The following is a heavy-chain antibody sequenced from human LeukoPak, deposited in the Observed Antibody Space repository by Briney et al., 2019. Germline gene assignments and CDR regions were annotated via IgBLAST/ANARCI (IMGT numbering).Heavy chain of an antibody. Sequence: SETLSLTCTVSGGSISSYYWSWIRQPPGQGMGWIGYIYTSWSTNYNPTLKSRVTISVDTSKTQFSLKLSSVTAADTDVYSCARHPYSSSDYWGQGTLVTVSS. J-gene: IGHJ4*02. CDR3: ARHPYSSSDY. CDR1: GGSISSYY. D-gene: IGHD6-6*01. V-gene: IGHV4-4*09. CDR2: IYTSWST.